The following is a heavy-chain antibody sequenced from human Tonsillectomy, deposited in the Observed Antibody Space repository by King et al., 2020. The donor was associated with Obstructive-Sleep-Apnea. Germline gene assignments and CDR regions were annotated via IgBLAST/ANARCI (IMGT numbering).Heavy chain of an antibody. V-gene: IGHV3-49*01. CDR2: ISSKAYGGTT. CDR1: GFTFGDYA. CDR3: TRGSRGYGGYFDY. D-gene: IGHD4-23*01. J-gene: IGHJ4*02. Sequence: QLVQSGGGLVQPGRSLRLSCTASGFTFGDYAMSWFRQAPGKGLGWVGFISSKAYGGTTEYAASVKGRFTISRDGSKSIAYLKMNSLKTEDTAVYYCTRGSRGYGGYFDYWGQGTLVTVSS.